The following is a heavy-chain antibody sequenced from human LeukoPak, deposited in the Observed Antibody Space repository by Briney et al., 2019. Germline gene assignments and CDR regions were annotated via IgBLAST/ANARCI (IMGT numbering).Heavy chain of an antibody. Sequence: GGSLRLSCVASGFTFSSYAMNWVRQAPGKGLEWVSYISSSSSTIYYADSVKGRFTISRDNAKNSLYLQMNSLRDEDTAVYYCARAPIGIVVVPALDYWGQGTLVTVSS. CDR2: ISSSSSTI. CDR1: GFTFSSYA. V-gene: IGHV3-48*02. J-gene: IGHJ4*02. D-gene: IGHD2-2*01. CDR3: ARAPIGIVVVPALDY.